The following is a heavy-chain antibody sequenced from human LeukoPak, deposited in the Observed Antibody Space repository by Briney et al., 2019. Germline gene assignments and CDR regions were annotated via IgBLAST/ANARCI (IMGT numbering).Heavy chain of an antibody. V-gene: IGHV3-33*01. CDR1: GFTFSSYG. CDR2: IWYDGSNK. D-gene: IGHD3-9*01. CDR3: ARQGYYDILTGPQDYGMDV. J-gene: IGHJ6*04. Sequence: PGGPLRLSCAASGFTFSSYGMHWVRQAPGKGLEWVAVIWYDGSNKYYADSVKGRFTIYRDNSKNTLYLQMNSLRAEDTAVYYCARQGYYDILTGPQDYGMDVWGKGTTVTVSS.